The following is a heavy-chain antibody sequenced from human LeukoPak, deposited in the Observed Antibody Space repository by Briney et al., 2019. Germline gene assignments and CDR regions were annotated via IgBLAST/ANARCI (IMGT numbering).Heavy chain of an antibody. CDR1: GGTFSSYA. J-gene: IGHJ5*02. CDR2: IIPIFGTA. CDR3: ARDFDERIGESPPP. D-gene: IGHD3-10*01. V-gene: IGHV1-69*06. Sequence: ASVKVSCKASGGTFSSYAISWVRQAPGQGLEWMGGIIPIFGTANYAQKFQGRVTITADKSTSTAYMELSSLRSEDTAVYYCARDFDERIGESPPPWGQGTLVTVSS.